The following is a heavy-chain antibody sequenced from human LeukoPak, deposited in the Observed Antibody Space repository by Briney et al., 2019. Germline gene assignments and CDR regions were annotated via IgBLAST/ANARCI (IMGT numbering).Heavy chain of an antibody. CDR2: ISYDGSNK. CDR1: GFTFSSYG. CDR3: ATSSGYSYGSFDY. V-gene: IGHV3-30*03. Sequence: GRSLRLSCAASGFTFSSYGMHWVRQAPGKGLEWVAVISYDGSNKYYADSVNRRFTISRDNSKNTLYLPMNSLRAEDTAVYYCATSSGYSYGSFDYWGEGTLVTVSS. D-gene: IGHD5-18*01. J-gene: IGHJ4*02.